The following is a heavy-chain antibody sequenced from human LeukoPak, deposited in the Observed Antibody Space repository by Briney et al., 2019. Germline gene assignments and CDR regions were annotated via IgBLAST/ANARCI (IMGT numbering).Heavy chain of an antibody. Sequence: ASVKVSCKASGYTFTSYDINWVRQATGQGLEWMGWMNPNSGNTGYAQKFQGRVTITRNTSISTAYMELSSLRSEDTAVYYCARGQGFLEWYDYWGQGTLVTVSS. CDR2: MNPNSGNT. V-gene: IGHV1-8*03. CDR3: ARGQGFLEWYDY. CDR1: GYTFTSYD. D-gene: IGHD3-3*01. J-gene: IGHJ4*02.